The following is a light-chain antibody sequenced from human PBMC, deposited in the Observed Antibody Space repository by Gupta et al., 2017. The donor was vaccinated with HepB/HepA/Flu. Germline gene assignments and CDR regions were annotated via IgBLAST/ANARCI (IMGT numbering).Light chain of an antibody. J-gene: IGLJ2*01. Sequence: QSALTQPRSVSGSPGQSVTISCTGTSSDVGGYNYVSWYQQHPGKAPNLMIYDVSKRPAGVPDRFSGSKSGNTASLTISGLQAEDEADYYCCSYAGSYDLVFGGGTKLTVL. CDR3: CSYAGSYDLV. CDR1: SSDVGGYNY. CDR2: DVS. V-gene: IGLV2-11*01.